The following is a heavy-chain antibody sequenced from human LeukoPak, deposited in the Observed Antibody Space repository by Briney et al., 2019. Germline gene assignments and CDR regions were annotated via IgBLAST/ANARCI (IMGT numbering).Heavy chain of an antibody. CDR1: GFTFSTYS. CDR2: ISSSSYI. V-gene: IGHV3-21*01. CDR3: ARANTSGNYYFDS. Sequence: GGSLRLSCAASGFTFSTYSMNWVRQAPGKGLEWVSSISSSSYIYYADAVKGRFTISRDNAKKSLYLQMNSLRVEDTAVYYCARANTSGNYYFDSWGQGTLVTVSS. J-gene: IGHJ4*02. D-gene: IGHD1-26*01.